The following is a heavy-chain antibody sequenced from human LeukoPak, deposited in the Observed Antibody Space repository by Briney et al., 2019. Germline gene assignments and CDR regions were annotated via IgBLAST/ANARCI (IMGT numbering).Heavy chain of an antibody. Sequence: PSETLSHTCTVSGGSISSGGYYWSWIRQHPGKGLEWIGYIYYSGSTYYNPSLKSRVTISVDTSKNQFSLKLSSVTAADTAVYYCARGNGYQLPSGVGAFDIWGQGTMVTVSS. D-gene: IGHD2-2*01. CDR3: ARGNGYQLPSGVGAFDI. CDR2: IYYSGST. CDR1: GGSISSGGYY. J-gene: IGHJ3*02. V-gene: IGHV4-31*03.